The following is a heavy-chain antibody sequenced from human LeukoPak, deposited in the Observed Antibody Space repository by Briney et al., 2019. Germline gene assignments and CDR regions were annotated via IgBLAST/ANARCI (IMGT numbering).Heavy chain of an antibody. J-gene: IGHJ4*02. CDR3: TRDPYYSFDY. D-gene: IGHD2-21*01. CDR1: GFTFSNYW. V-gene: IGHV3-7*01. CDR2: IKQDGSEK. Sequence: PGWSLRLSCAASGFTFSNYWMSWVRQVPGKGLEWVANIKQDGSEKYYVDSVKGRFTISRDNAKNSLYLQMNSLRAEDTAVYYCTRDPYYSFDYWGQGTLVTVSS.